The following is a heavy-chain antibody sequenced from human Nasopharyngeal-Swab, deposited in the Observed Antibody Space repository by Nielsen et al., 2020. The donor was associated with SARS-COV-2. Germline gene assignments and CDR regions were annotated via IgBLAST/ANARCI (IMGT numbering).Heavy chain of an antibody. Sequence: SCAGSGFTFSVYGMNWVRQAPGKGLEWVASITTRGSYTYYADSVQGRFTISRDNAKNAVYLQMNSLRPEDTAVYYCARDLVTGQRFDYWGQGTLVTVSS. J-gene: IGHJ4*02. CDR2: ITTRGSYT. CDR3: ARDLVTGQRFDY. CDR1: GFTFSVYG. D-gene: IGHD2-21*02. V-gene: IGHV3-21*06.